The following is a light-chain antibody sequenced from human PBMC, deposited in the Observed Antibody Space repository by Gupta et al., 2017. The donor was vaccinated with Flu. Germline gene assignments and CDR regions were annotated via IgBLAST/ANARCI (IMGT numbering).Light chain of an antibody. CDR2: EVI. V-gene: IGLV2-14*01. Sequence: QSALTQPASVSGSLGQSITISCTGTSSDVGGYNYVSWYQHHPGKAPKLMIYEVINRPSGVSNRFSGSKSGNTASLTISGLQAEDEADYYCSSYTSSNSLEFGGGTKLTVL. CDR3: SSYTSSNSLE. CDR1: SSDVGGYNY. J-gene: IGLJ3*02.